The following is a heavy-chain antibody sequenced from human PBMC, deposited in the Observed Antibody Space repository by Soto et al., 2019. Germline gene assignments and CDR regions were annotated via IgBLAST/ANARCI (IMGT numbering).Heavy chain of an antibody. D-gene: IGHD2-2*03. CDR1: GFTFSSYW. CDR3: ARLTLSPRMDIDI. CDR2: INSDGSST. J-gene: IGHJ3*02. Sequence: GGSLRLSCAASGFTFSSYWMHWVRQAPGKGLVWVSRINSDGSSTSYADSVKGRFTISRDNAKNTLYLQMNSLRAEDTAVYYCARLTLSPRMDIDIWGQGTMVTVSS. V-gene: IGHV3-74*01.